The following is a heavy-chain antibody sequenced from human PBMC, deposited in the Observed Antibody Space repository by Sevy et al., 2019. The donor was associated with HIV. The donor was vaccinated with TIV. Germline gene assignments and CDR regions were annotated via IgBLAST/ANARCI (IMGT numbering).Heavy chain of an antibody. V-gene: IGHV3-30*04. CDR3: ARDLYSGYANYYYYGMDV. J-gene: IGHJ6*02. CDR1: GFTFRDHA. D-gene: IGHD5-12*01. Sequence: GGSLRLSCAASGFTFRDHAMHWVRQAPGKGLEWVTVISYDGSNKYYADSVKGRLTISRDTSKSTVYLQMDSLRAEDTAVYYCARDLYSGYANYYYYGMDVWGQGTTVTVSS. CDR2: ISYDGSNK.